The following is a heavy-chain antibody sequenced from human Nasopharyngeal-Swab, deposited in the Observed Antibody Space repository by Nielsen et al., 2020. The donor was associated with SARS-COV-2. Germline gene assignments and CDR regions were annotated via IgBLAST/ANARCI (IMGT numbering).Heavy chain of an antibody. D-gene: IGHD2/OR15-2a*01. Sequence: SVKVSCKASGYTFTSYDINWVRQATAQGLEWMGWMNPNSGNTGYAQKFQGRVTMTRNTSISTAYMELSSLRSEDTAVYYCARGFLRSLGGSYYYYGMDVWGQGTTVTVSS. CDR2: MNPNSGNT. CDR3: ARGFLRSLGGSYYYYGMDV. CDR1: GYTFTSYD. J-gene: IGHJ6*02. V-gene: IGHV1-8*01.